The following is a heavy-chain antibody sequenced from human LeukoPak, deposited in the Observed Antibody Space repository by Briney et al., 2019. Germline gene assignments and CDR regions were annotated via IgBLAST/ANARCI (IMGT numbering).Heavy chain of an antibody. D-gene: IGHD1-1*01. CDR1: GFTFDDYA. CDR3: AKATAPRPFDY. J-gene: IGHJ4*02. CDR2: ISWNSGNI. V-gene: IGHV3-9*01. Sequence: GGSLRLSCAASGFTFDDYAMHWVRQAPGKGLEWVSGISWNSGNIGYADSVKGRFTISRDNAKNSLYLQMNSLRAEDTAVYYCAKATAPRPFDYWGQGTLVTVSS.